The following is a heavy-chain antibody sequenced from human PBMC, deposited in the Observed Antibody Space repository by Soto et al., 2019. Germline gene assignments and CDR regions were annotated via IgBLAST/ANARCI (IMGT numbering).Heavy chain of an antibody. D-gene: IGHD5-18*01. CDR2: MNPNSGNT. CDR3: ARGYSYGYYYYYGMDV. V-gene: IGHV1-8*01. CDR1: GYTFTSYD. Sequence: ASVKVSCRASGYTFTSYDINWVRQATGQGLEWMGWMNPNSGNTGYAQKFQGRVTMTRNTSISTAYMELSSLRSEDTAVYYCARGYSYGYYYYYGMDVWGQGTTVTVSS. J-gene: IGHJ6*02.